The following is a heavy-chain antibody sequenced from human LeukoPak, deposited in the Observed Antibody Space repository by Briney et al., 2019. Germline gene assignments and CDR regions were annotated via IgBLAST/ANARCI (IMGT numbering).Heavy chain of an antibody. CDR3: AKDRAGNSWNFDY. CDR2: INPDESEK. D-gene: IGHD6-13*01. Sequence: GGSLRLSCIASGFTFTRDWMTWVRQAPGKGLEWVANINPDESEKNYVDSVKGRFTISRDTSNKMVYLQMNSLRTEDMAVYYCAKDRAGNSWNFDYWGQGILVAVSS. V-gene: IGHV3-7*01. CDR1: GFTFTRDW. J-gene: IGHJ4*02.